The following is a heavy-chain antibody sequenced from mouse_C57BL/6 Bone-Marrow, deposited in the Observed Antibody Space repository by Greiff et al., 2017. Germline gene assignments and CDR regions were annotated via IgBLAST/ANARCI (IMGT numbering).Heavy chain of an antibody. CDR1: GYTFTSYW. Sequence: VQLQQSGTVLARPGASVKMSCKTSGYTFTSYWMHWVKQRPGQGLEWIGAIYPGNSDTSYNQKFKGKAKLTAVTSASTAYMELSSLTNEDSAVYYCTRTYGSSARLYFDVWGTGTTVTVSS. J-gene: IGHJ1*03. CDR3: TRTYGSSARLYFDV. CDR2: IYPGNSDT. V-gene: IGHV1-5*01. D-gene: IGHD1-1*01.